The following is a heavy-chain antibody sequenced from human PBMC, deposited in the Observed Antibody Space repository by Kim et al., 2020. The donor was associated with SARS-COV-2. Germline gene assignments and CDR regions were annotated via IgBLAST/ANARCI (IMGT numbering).Heavy chain of an antibody. V-gene: IGHV4-31*03. CDR3: AREKQGQQLMNWCDP. Sequence: SETLSLTCTVSGGSISSGGYYWSWIRQHPGKGLEWIGYIYYSGSTYYNPSLKSRVTISVDTSKNQFSLKLSSVTAADTAVYYCAREKQGQQLMNWCDPWGQGTLVTVSS. J-gene: IGHJ5*02. D-gene: IGHD6-13*01. CDR1: GGSISSGGYY. CDR2: IYYSGST.